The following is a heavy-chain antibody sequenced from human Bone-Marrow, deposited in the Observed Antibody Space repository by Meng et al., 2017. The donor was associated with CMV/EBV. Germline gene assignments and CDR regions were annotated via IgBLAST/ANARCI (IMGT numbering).Heavy chain of an antibody. D-gene: IGHD6-13*01. CDR3: TTPAISIAAAGTYFDY. CDR1: FTFSGYS. V-gene: IGHV3-21*03. CDR2: IGSTSTYI. Sequence: FTFSGYSGNWVRQAPGKGLEWVSSIGSTSTYIFYADSVKGRFTISRDNAKNSLYLQMSSLKTEDTAVYYCTTPAISIAAAGTYFDYWGQGTLVTVSS. J-gene: IGHJ4*02.